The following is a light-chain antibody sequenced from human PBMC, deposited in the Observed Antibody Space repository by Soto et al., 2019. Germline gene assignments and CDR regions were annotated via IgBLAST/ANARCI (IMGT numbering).Light chain of an antibody. CDR1: SSDVGGYNY. Sequence: QSVLTQPASMSGSPGQSITISCTGTSSDVGGYNYVSWYQQHPGKAPKLMIYDVSNRPSGVSNRFSGSKSGNTASLTISGLQAEDEADYYCSSYTSSSTRGVFGGGTKLTFL. CDR3: SSYTSSSTRGV. J-gene: IGLJ2*01. CDR2: DVS. V-gene: IGLV2-14*01.